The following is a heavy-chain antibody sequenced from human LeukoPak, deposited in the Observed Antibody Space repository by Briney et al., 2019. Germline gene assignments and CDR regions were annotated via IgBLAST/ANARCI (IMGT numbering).Heavy chain of an antibody. J-gene: IGHJ1*01. Sequence: PGGSLRLSCAASGFTFSSYALTWVRQAPGKGLEWVSSISDSGDRTHYADSVKGRFTISRVNSQNTLFLQMNSLRAEDTAVYYCAKDFGDYVTEYFQHWGQGTLVTVSS. CDR2: ISDSGDRT. V-gene: IGHV3-23*01. CDR1: GFTFSSYA. CDR3: AKDFGDYVTEYFQH. D-gene: IGHD4-17*01.